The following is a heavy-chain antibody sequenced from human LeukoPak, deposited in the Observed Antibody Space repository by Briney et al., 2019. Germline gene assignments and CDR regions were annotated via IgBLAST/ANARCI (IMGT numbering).Heavy chain of an antibody. CDR3: ARDATPGTYYYDSSGYYPDY. CDR2: ISGSGGST. J-gene: IGHJ4*02. CDR1: GFTFSSYG. V-gene: IGHV3-23*01. Sequence: GGSLRLSCAASGFTFSSYGMSWVRQAPGKGLEWASAISGSGGSTYYADSVKGRFTISRDNAKNSLYLQMNSLRAEDTAVYYCARDATPGTYYYDSSGYYPDYWGQGTLVTVSS. D-gene: IGHD3-22*01.